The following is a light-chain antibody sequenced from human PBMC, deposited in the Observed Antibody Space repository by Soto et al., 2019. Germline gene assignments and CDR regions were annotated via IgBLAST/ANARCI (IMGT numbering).Light chain of an antibody. CDR3: QQSYSTPQAT. CDR1: QSISSY. V-gene: IGKV1-39*01. Sequence: DIQMTQSPSSLSASVGDRVTITCRASQSISSYLNWYQQKPGKAPKLLIYAASSLQSGDPSRLSGSGSGTDFTLTISSLQPEDFATYYCQQSYSTPQATFGQGTKVDIK. J-gene: IGKJ1*01. CDR2: AAS.